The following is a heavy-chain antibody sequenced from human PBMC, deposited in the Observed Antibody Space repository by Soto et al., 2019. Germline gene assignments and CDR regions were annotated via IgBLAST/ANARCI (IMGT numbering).Heavy chain of an antibody. V-gene: IGHV3-23*01. CDR1: GFTLSGYA. Sequence: GGSLRLSCAASGFTLSGYAMDWVRQAPGKWLELVSAISGSGGSTYYADSVKGRFTISRDNSKNTLYLQMNSLRAEDTAVYYCAKDAYSSGWSDYWGQGTLVTVSS. CDR2: ISGSGGST. CDR3: AKDAYSSGWSDY. D-gene: IGHD6-19*01. J-gene: IGHJ4*02.